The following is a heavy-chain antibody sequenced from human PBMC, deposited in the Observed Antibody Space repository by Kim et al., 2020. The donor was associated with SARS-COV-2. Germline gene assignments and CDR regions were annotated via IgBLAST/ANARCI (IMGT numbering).Heavy chain of an antibody. J-gene: IGHJ2*01. Sequence: GGSLRLSCVGSGFSFSTYWMHWVRQVPGRGLEWVSRINSDGSPARYAGFVQGRFTISRDNAKNVLYLVMNSLTVEDTAVYFCVKDGRAYSDYTYLW. CDR2: INSDGSPA. D-gene: IGHD4-17*01. CDR3: VKDGRAYSDYTYL. CDR1: GFSFSTYW. V-gene: IGHV3-74*01.